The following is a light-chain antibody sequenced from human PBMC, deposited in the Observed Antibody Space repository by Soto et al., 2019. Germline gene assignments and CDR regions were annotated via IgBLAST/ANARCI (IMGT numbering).Light chain of an antibody. V-gene: IGKV3-15*01. CDR1: QSVSNN. Sequence: DIVMTQSPAILSVSLGERATLSCRASQSVSNNLAWYQQKPGQAPRLLIYGASTRATAIPARFSGSGSGTEFTLTISSLQSEDFAVYFCQQYDNWPYTFGQGTKLEIK. CDR3: QQYDNWPYT. CDR2: GAS. J-gene: IGKJ2*01.